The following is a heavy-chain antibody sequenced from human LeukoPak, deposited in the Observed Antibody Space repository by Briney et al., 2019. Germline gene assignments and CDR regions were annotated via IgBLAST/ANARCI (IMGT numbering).Heavy chain of an antibody. CDR3: ARRAPPYGSGSPGYYYYGMDV. CDR2: INPSGGST. Sequence: ASVKVSCKASGYTFTRYYMHWVRQAPGQGLEWMGIINPSGGSTSYAQKFQGRVTISVDTSKNQFSLKLSSVTAADTAVYYCARRAPPYGSGSPGYYYYGMDVWGQGTTVTVSS. CDR1: GYTFTRYY. V-gene: IGHV1-46*01. J-gene: IGHJ6*02. D-gene: IGHD3-10*01.